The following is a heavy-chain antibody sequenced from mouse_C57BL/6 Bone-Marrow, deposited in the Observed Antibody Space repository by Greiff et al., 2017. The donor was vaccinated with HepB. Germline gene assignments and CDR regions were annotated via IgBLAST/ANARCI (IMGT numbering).Heavy chain of an antibody. CDR2: IDPSDSDT. V-gene: IGHV1-50*01. Sequence: QVQLQQPGAELVKPGASVKLSCKASGYTFTSYWMQWVKQRPGQGLEWIGEIDPSDSDTNYNQKFKGKATLTVDTASSTAYMQLSSLTSEDSAVYYCARGGDSWGQGTSVTVSS. CDR3: ARGGDS. J-gene: IGHJ4*01. CDR1: GYTFTSYW.